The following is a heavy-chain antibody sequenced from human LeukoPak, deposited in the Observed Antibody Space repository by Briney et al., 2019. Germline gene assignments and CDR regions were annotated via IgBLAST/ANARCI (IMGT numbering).Heavy chain of an antibody. D-gene: IGHD1-1*01. CDR2: IKQDGSEK. J-gene: IGHJ4*01. CDR1: GFTFSSYW. V-gene: IGHV3-7*01. Sequence: PGGSLRLSCAASGFTFSSYWMSWVRQAPGKGLEWVANIKQDGSEKNYVDSVKGRFTISRDNAMNSFYLQMNSLRAEDTAVYYCARDPWYNWNDVDYWGQGTLVTVSS. CDR3: ARDPWYNWNDVDY.